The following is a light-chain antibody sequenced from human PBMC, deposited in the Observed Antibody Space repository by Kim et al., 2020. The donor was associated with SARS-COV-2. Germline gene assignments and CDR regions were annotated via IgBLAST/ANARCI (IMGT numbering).Light chain of an antibody. V-gene: IGLV1-44*01. Sequence: GQRVTISCSGSSSNIGSNTVKWYQQLPGTAPKLLIYSDNQRPSGVPDRLSGSKSGTSASLAISGLQSEDEADYYCVAWDDSLNAVVFGGGTQLTVL. CDR3: VAWDDSLNAVV. J-gene: IGLJ2*01. CDR1: SSNIGSNT. CDR2: SDN.